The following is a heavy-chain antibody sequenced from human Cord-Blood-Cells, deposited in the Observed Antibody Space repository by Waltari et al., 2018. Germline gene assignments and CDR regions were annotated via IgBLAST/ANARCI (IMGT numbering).Heavy chain of an antibody. J-gene: IGHJ4*02. CDR1: GYTLTALS. Sequence: QVQLVQSGAAVKKPGASVKLSCKVSGYTLTALSIHWVRQAPGKGLAWMGGFDPEDGETIYAQKFQGRVTMTEDTSTDTAYMELSSLRSEDTAVYYCATYSGSYSGFDYWGQGTLVTVSS. CDR3: ATYSGSYSGFDY. D-gene: IGHD1-26*01. V-gene: IGHV1-24*01. CDR2: FDPEDGET.